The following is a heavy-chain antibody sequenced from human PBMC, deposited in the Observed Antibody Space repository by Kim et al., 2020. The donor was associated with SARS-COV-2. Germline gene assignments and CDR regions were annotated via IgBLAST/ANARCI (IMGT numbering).Heavy chain of an antibody. J-gene: IGHJ5*02. V-gene: IGHV3-23*01. CDR3: AKDRGSGILWFDP. Sequence: YADSVKRRFTISRDNSKNTLYLQMNTLRAQDTAVYYCAKDRGSGILWFDPWGQGTLVTVSS. D-gene: IGHD3-10*01.